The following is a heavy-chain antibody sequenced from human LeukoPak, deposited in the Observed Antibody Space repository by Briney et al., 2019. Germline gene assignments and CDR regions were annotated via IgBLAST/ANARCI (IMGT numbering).Heavy chain of an antibody. D-gene: IGHD2-21*01. CDR2: ITTTTSGTK. CDR3: ARGGSADSFDY. Sequence: QSGGSLRLSCAASGFTFSSYSMNWVRQAPGKGLEWVSYITTTTSGTKYYGDSVKGRFTISRDNAKNSLYLQMNSLRDDDTALYYCARGGSADSFDYWGQGTLVTVSS. J-gene: IGHJ4*02. V-gene: IGHV3-48*02. CDR1: GFTFSSYS.